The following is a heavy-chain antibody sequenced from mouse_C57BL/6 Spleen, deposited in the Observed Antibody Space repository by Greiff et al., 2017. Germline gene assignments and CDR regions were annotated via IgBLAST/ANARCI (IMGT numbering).Heavy chain of an antibody. CDR1: GYAFTNYL. Sequence: VQLKESGAELVRPGTSVKVSCKASGYAFTNYLIEWVKQRPGQGLEWIGVINPGSGGTNYNEKFKGKATLTADKSSSTAYMQLNSLTSEDSAVYFCARGKNAFDYWGQGTTLTVSS. CDR3: ARGKNAFDY. CDR2: INPGSGGT. J-gene: IGHJ2*01. V-gene: IGHV1-54*01.